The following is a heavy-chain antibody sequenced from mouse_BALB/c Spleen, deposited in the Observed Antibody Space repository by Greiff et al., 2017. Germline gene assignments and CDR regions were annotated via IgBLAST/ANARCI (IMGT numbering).Heavy chain of an antibody. CDR2: IDPSDSYT. V-gene: IGHV1-69*02. J-gene: IGHJ1*01. CDR1: GYTFTSYW. CDR3: ARRERYFDV. Sequence: QVHVKQPGAELVKPGASVKLSCKASGYTFTSYWMHWVKQRPGQGLEWIGEIDPSDSYTNYNQKFKGKATLTVDKSSSTAYMQLSSLTSEDSAVYYCARRERYFDVWGAGTTVTVSS.